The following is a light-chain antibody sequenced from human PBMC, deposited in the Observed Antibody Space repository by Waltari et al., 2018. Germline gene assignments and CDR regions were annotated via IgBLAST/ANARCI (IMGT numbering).Light chain of an antibody. J-gene: IGKJ1*01. CDR2: RSF. CDR3: QQYRRPPWT. Sequence: DIQMTQSPSTLSASVGDRVTISCRATESINTWLAWYQQKPGKAPKLLISRSFNLEGGVPSRFSGSGSGTEFTLTISSLQPDDLATYHCQQYRRPPWTFGQGTKV. CDR1: ESINTW. V-gene: IGKV1-5*03.